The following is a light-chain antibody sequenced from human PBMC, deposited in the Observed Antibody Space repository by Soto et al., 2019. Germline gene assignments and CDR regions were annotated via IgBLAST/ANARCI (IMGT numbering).Light chain of an antibody. Sequence: EIVLTQSPGTLSLSPGERATLSCRASQSVSSNYLAWYQQKPGQAPRLLIYGASSRANGIPDRFSGSGSGTDLTLTIRRLEPEDFAVYYCQQYGSSYTWTFGQGTKVDIK. V-gene: IGKV3-20*01. CDR3: QQYGSSYTWT. CDR2: GAS. J-gene: IGKJ1*01. CDR1: QSVSSNY.